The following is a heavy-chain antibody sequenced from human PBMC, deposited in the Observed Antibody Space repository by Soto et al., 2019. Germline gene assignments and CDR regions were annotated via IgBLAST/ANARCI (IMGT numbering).Heavy chain of an antibody. CDR2: IYYSGST. CDR3: ARSPYDFWSGYPNNWFDP. Sequence: PSETLSLTCTVSGGSVISGSYYWSWIRQPPGKGLEWIGYIYYSGSTNYNPSLKSRVTISVDTSKNQFSLKLSSVTAADTAVYYCARSPYDFWSGYPNNWFDPWGQGTLVTVSS. V-gene: IGHV4-61*01. J-gene: IGHJ5*02. CDR1: GGSVISGSYY. D-gene: IGHD3-3*01.